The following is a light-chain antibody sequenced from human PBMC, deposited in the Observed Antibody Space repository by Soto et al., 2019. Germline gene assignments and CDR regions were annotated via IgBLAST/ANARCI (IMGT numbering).Light chain of an antibody. CDR1: QSVSSS. CDR3: QQRANWPLT. V-gene: IGKV3-11*01. CDR2: DAS. J-gene: IGKJ4*01. Sequence: EIVLTQSPATLSLSPGERATLSCRASQSVSSSLAWYQQKPGQAPRLLIYDASNRATAIPARFSGSGSGTDFTLNIISLEPDDFAVYYFQQRANWPLTVGAGTKVETK.